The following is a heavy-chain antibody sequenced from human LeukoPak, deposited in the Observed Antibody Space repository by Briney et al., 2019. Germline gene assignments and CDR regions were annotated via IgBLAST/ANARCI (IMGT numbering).Heavy chain of an antibody. D-gene: IGHD1-7*01. Sequence: SGTLSLTCAVSGGSISSSNWWSWVRQPPGKGLEWIGEIYHSGSTNYNPSLKSRVTISVDKSKNQFSLRLSSVTAADTAVYYCARLTGTTNMDAFDIWGQGTMVTVSS. CDR3: ARLTGTTNMDAFDI. CDR2: IYHSGST. CDR1: GGSISSSNW. V-gene: IGHV4-4*02. J-gene: IGHJ3*02.